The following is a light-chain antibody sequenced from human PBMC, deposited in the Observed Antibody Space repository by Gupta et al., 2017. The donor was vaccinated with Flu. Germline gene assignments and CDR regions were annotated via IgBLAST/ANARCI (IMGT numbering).Light chain of an antibody. CDR3: GTWDDSLYTVV. V-gene: IGLV1-51*02. Sequence: TVTISCSGGSSNIGKNYVSWYQQLPGTAPKLLIYDNDKRPSGIPDRFSGSKSGTSATLGITGLQTGDEADYYCGTWDDSLYTVVFGGGTKLTVL. CDR2: DND. J-gene: IGLJ3*02. CDR1: SSNIGKNY.